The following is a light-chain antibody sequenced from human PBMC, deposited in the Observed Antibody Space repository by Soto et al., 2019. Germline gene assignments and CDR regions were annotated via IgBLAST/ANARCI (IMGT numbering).Light chain of an antibody. Sequence: EIVLTQSPGTLCLSPGERATLSCRASQSVPSISLAWYQQKPGQTPRLLISLASRRATAIPDRFSGSGSGTDFTLTINRLEPEDFAVYYCQQYGSAPWTFGQGTKVEIK. CDR2: LAS. CDR3: QQYGSAPWT. V-gene: IGKV3-20*01. CDR1: QSVPSIS. J-gene: IGKJ1*01.